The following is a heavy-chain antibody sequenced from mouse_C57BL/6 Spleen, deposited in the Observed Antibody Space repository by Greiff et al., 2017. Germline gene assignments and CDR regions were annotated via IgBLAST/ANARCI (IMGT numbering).Heavy chain of an antibody. J-gene: IGHJ3*01. D-gene: IGHD2-1*01. CDR3: ARGGGNSFAY. CDR1: GFTFSSYG. V-gene: IGHV5-6*01. Sequence: EVKLMESGGDLVKPGGSLKLSCAASGFTFSSYGMSWVRQTPDKRLEWVATISSGGSYTYYPDSVKGRFTISRDNAKNTLYLQLSSLKSEDTAMYYCARGGGNSFAYWGQGTLGTVSA. CDR2: ISSGGSYT.